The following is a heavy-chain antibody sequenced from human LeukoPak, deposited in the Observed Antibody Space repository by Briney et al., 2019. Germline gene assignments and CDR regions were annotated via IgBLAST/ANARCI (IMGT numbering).Heavy chain of an antibody. D-gene: IGHD6-13*01. V-gene: IGHV4-34*01. CDR1: GGSFSGYY. J-gene: IGHJ6*03. Sequence: ETLSLTCAVYGGSFSGYYWSWIRQPPGKGLEWIGEINHSGSTNYNPSLKSRVTISVDTSKNQFSLKLSSVTAADTAVYYCARVTRYSSSPYYYYYMDVWGKGTTVTVSS. CDR3: ARVTRYSSSPYYYYYMDV. CDR2: INHSGST.